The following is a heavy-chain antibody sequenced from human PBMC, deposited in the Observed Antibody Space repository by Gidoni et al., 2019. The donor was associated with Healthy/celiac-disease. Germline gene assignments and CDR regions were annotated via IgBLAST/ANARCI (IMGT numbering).Heavy chain of an antibody. Sequence: QVQLQESGPGLVKPSQTLSLTCTFSGGSISSGGYYWSWIRQHPGKGLEWIGYIYYSGSTYYNPSLKSRVTISVDTSKNQFSLKLSSVTAADTAVYYCARAGGLGGYDYGAFDIWGQGTMVTVSS. J-gene: IGHJ3*02. CDR1: GGSISSGGYY. CDR2: IYYSGST. D-gene: IGHD5-12*01. V-gene: IGHV4-31*03. CDR3: ARAGGLGGYDYGAFDI.